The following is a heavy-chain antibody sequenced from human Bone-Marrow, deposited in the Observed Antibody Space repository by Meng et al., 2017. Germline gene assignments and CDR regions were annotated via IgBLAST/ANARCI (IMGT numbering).Heavy chain of an antibody. J-gene: IGHJ6*02. Sequence: ASVKVSCKASGYTFTGYYMPWVGQATGQGGEGRGWINPNSGGTNYAQKFQGRVTMTRDTSISTAYMELSRLRSDDTAVYYCARDPYCSGGSCYSDDYCYYYGMDVWGQGTTVTVSS. V-gene: IGHV1-2*02. D-gene: IGHD2-15*01. CDR1: GYTFTGYY. CDR2: INPNSGGT. CDR3: ARDPYCSGGSCYSDDYCYYYGMDV.